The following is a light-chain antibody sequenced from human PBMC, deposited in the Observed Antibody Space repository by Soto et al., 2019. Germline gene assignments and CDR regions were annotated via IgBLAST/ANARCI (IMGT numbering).Light chain of an antibody. J-gene: IGLJ1*01. CDR1: SSDVGSHNL. CDR3: CSYAGSSTFL. Sequence: QSALTQPASVSGSPGQSITISCTGTSSDVGSHNLVSWYQQHPGKAPKLIIYEGSKRPSGVSNRISGSKSGNTASLTISGLQAEDEADYYCCSYAGSSTFLFGTGTKVTVL. CDR2: EGS. V-gene: IGLV2-23*01.